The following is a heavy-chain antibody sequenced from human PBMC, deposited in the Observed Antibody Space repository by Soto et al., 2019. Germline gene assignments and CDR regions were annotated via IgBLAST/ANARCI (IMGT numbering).Heavy chain of an antibody. CDR3: ARQLGPSEPFDP. D-gene: IGHD1-26*01. V-gene: IGHV4-39*01. Sequence: SETLSLTCTVSGVSISSSSYYWGWIRQPPGKGLEWIGSIYYSGSTYYNPSLKSRVTISVDTSKNQFSLKLSSVTAADTAVYYCARQLGPSEPFDPWGQGTLVTVSS. CDR2: IYYSGST. CDR1: GVSISSSSYY. J-gene: IGHJ5*02.